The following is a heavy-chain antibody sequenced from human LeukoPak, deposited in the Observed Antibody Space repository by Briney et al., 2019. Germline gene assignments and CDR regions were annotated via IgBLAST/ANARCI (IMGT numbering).Heavy chain of an antibody. V-gene: IGHV1-2*02. CDR1: GYGFSSYS. CDR2: INPNSGGT. CDR3: ARERIIAAAGNWFDP. J-gene: IGHJ5*02. D-gene: IGHD6-13*01. Sequence: ASVKVSCKASGYGFSSYSLNWVRQAPGQGLEWMGWINPNSGGTNYAQKFQGRVTMTRDTSISTAYMELSRLRSDDTAVYYCARERIIAAAGNWFDPWGQGTLVTVSS.